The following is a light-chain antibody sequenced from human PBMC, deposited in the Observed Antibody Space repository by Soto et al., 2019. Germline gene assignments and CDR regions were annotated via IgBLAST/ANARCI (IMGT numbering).Light chain of an antibody. Sequence: QSVLTQPPSVSGAPGQRVTISCPGSSSNIGAGHDVHWYQHLPGTTPKLLIYGNGNRPSGVPDRFSGSKSGTSASLAITGLQAEDEADYYCQSYDSSLSGSEVFGTGTKVTV. CDR2: GNG. V-gene: IGLV1-40*01. J-gene: IGLJ1*01. CDR1: SSNIGAGHD. CDR3: QSYDSSLSGSEV.